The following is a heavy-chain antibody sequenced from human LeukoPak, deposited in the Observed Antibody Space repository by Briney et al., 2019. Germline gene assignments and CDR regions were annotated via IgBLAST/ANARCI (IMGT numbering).Heavy chain of an antibody. D-gene: IGHD5-18*01. Sequence: PSETLSLTCTVSGGSISSSSYYWGWIRQPPGKGLEWIGSIYYSGSTYYNPSLKSRVTISVDTSKNQFSLKLSSVTAADTAVYYCARAPNVDTDRFWFDPWGQGTLVTVSS. CDR3: ARAPNVDTDRFWFDP. J-gene: IGHJ5*02. CDR1: GGSISSSSYY. V-gene: IGHV4-39*07. CDR2: IYYSGST.